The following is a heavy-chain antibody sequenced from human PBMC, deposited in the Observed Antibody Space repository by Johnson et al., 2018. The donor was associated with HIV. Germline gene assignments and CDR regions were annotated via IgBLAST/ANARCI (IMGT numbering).Heavy chain of an antibody. CDR2: LFSDGTT. V-gene: IGHV3-66*01. CDR3: VRDNQP. CDR1: GFSVSNYY. J-gene: IGHJ3*01. D-gene: IGHD2-2*01. Sequence: VQLVESGGGVVRPGGSLRLSCAASGFSVSNYYMSWVRQAPGKGLEWVSVLFSDGTTYYADSVKGRFTISRDNAKNSLYLQMNNLRGEDTAVYYCVRDNQPWGQGTMVTVSS.